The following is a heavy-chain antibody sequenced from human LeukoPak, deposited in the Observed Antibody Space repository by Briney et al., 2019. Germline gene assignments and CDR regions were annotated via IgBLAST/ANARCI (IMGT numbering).Heavy chain of an antibody. CDR2: IWYDGSNK. J-gene: IGHJ4*02. Sequence: GRSLGLSCAASGFTFISYGMHWVRQAPGKGLEWVAVIWYDGSNKYYADSVKGRFTISRDNSKNTLYLQMNSLRAEDTAVYYCARSDYGGNLFDYWGQGTLVTVSS. CDR1: GFTFISYG. D-gene: IGHD4-23*01. V-gene: IGHV3-33*01. CDR3: ARSDYGGNLFDY.